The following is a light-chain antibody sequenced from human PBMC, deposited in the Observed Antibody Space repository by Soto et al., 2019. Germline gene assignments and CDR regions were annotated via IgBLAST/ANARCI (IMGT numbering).Light chain of an antibody. Sequence: QSVLTQPPSLSGTPGQRVTISCSGSSSNIGGNTVHWYQHLPGTAPKLLIYDNDKRPSGIPGRFYGSRSDTSATLGITGLQTGDEGDYYCGTWDSSLRVVVFGGGTKLTVL. V-gene: IGLV1-51*01. J-gene: IGLJ2*01. CDR3: GTWDSSLRVVV. CDR2: DND. CDR1: SSNIGGNT.